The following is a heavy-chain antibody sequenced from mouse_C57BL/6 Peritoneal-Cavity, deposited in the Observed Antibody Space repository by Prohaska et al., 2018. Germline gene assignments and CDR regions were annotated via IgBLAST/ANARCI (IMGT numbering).Heavy chain of an antibody. J-gene: IGHJ2*01. CDR1: FTFNTYA. D-gene: IGHD1-1*01. V-gene: IGHV10-3*01. CDR2: IRSKSSNYAT. Sequence: FTFNTYAMHWVRQAPGKGLEWVARIRSKSSNYATYYADSVKDRFTISRDDSQSMLYLQMNNLKTADTAVDYCVGETTVFDYWGQGTTVTVSS. CDR3: VGETTVFDY.